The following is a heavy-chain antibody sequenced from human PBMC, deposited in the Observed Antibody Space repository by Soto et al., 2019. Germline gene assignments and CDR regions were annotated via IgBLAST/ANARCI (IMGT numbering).Heavy chain of an antibody. CDR3: ARWGQNAAAGTKFDY. CDR1: GYTFISYD. Sequence: GASVKVSCKASGYTFISYDINWVRQAPGQGLEWIGWMNPNTANTGFAQKFQGRVTMTRDIPASTAYVELSGLRSEDTAVYYCARWGQNAAAGTKFDYWGQGTLVTVSS. CDR2: MNPNTANT. J-gene: IGHJ4*02. V-gene: IGHV1-8*02. D-gene: IGHD2-15*01.